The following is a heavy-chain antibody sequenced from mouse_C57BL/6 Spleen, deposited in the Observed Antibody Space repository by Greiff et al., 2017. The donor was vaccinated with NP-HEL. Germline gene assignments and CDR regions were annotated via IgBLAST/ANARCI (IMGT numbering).Heavy chain of an antibody. D-gene: IGHD2-3*01. CDR3: ARKMEVPYAMDY. Sequence: VQLQQSGPGLVQPSQSLSITCTVSGFSLTSYGVHWVRQSPGKGLEWLGVIWSGGSTDYNAAFLSSLSISTDNSNSQAFFKMNSLQADDTAIYYCARKMEVPYAMDYWGQGTSVTASS. V-gene: IGHV2-2*01. CDR1: GFSLTSYG. J-gene: IGHJ4*01. CDR2: IWSGGST.